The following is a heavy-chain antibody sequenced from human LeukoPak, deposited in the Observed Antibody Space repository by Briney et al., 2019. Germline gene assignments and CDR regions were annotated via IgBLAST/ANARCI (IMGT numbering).Heavy chain of an antibody. CDR3: TRVRAVAEKYNAFDI. V-gene: IGHV1-46*01. CDR2: INPSGGSP. CDR1: GYTFSSHY. J-gene: IGHJ3*02. Sequence: ASVKVSCEASGYTFSSHYLHWLRQAPGQGLEWMGIINPSGGSPSYGQTFQGRLSMTTDTSTNTVYMELSSLRSEDTAVYYCTRVRAVAEKYNAFDIWGQGTMVIVSS. D-gene: IGHD6-19*01.